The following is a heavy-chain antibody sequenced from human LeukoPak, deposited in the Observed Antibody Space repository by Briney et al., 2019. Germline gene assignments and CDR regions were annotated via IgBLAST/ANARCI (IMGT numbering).Heavy chain of an antibody. D-gene: IGHD6-13*01. Sequence: SETLSLTCAVYVGSFSGYYWSWIRQPPGKGLEWIGEINHRGSTNYNSSLKSRVTISVDTSKNQFSLKLSSVTAADTAVYYCARGRYSHLYYFDYWGQGTLVTVSS. CDR1: VGSFSGYY. CDR3: ARGRYSHLYYFDY. V-gene: IGHV4-34*01. CDR2: INHRGST. J-gene: IGHJ4*02.